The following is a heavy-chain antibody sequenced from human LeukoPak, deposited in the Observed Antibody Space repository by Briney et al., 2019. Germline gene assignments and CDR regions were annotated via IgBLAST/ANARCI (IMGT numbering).Heavy chain of an antibody. J-gene: IGHJ4*02. CDR2: INHSGST. CDR1: GGSFSGYY. D-gene: IGHD6-19*01. Sequence: SETLSLTCAVYGGSFSGYYWSWIRQPPGKGLEWIGEINHSGSTNYNPSLKSRVTISVDTSKNQFSLKLSSVTAADTAVYHCARWSSSGWRRLDYWGQGTLVTVSS. V-gene: IGHV4-34*01. CDR3: ARWSSSGWRRLDY.